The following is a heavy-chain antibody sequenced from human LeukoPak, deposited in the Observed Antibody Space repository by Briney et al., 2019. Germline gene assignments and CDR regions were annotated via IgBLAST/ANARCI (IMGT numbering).Heavy chain of an antibody. D-gene: IGHD6-13*01. CDR3: ARGGSSWYYYYMDV. V-gene: IGHV4-31*03. J-gene: IGHJ6*03. Sequence: PSQTLSLTCTVSGGSISSGGYYWSWIRQHPGKGLEWIGYIYYSGSTYYNPSLKSRVTISVDTSKNQFSLKLSSVTAADTAVYYCARGGSSWYYYYMDVWGKGTTVTVSS. CDR1: GGSISSGGYY. CDR2: IYYSGST.